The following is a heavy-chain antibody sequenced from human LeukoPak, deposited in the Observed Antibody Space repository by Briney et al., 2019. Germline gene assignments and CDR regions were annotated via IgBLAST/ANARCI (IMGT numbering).Heavy chain of an antibody. CDR1: GFTFSSYA. Sequence: GSLRLSCAASGFTFSSYAMSWVRQPPGKGLEWIGEINHSGSTNYNPSLKSRVTISVDTSKNQFSLKLSSVTAADTAVYYCASAWNDYKDYWGQGTLVTVSS. D-gene: IGHD4-11*01. CDR3: ASAWNDYKDY. V-gene: IGHV4-34*01. CDR2: INHSGST. J-gene: IGHJ4*02.